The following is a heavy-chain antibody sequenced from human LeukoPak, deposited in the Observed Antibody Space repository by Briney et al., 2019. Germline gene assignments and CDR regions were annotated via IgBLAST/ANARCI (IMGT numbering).Heavy chain of an antibody. CDR2: ISYDGSNK. CDR3: ARGGLEWLYGSIDKGAFDI. Sequence: GSLRLSCAASGFTFSSYALHWVRQAPGKGLQWVAVISYDGSNKYYADSVKGRFTISRDNSKNTLYLQMNSLRAEDTAVYYCARGGLEWLYGSIDKGAFDIWGQGTMVTVSS. J-gene: IGHJ3*02. V-gene: IGHV3-30*01. D-gene: IGHD3-3*01. CDR1: GFTFSSYA.